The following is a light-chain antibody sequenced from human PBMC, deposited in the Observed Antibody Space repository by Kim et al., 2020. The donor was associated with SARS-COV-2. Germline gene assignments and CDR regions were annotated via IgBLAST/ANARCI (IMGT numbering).Light chain of an antibody. V-gene: IGLV2-11*01. CDR2: DVS. Sequence: QSALIQPRSVSGSPGQSVTISCTGSSSDVGGYNHVSWYRQHVGKAPKLIIYDVSKRPSGVPDRFSGSKSGNTASLTISGLQADDEAAYYCCSYAGTYTYVFGPGTKVTVL. CDR3: CSYAGTYTYV. J-gene: IGLJ1*01. CDR1: SSDVGGYNH.